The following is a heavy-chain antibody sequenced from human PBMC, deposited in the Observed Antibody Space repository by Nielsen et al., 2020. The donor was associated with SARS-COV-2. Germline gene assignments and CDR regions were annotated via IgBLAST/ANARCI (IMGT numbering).Heavy chain of an antibody. J-gene: IGHJ4*02. CDR1: GFTFSSYS. Sequence: GGSLRLSCAASGFTFSSYSMNWVRQAPGKGLEWVSSISSSSSYIYYADSVKGRFTISRDNAKNSLYLQMNSLRAEDTAVYYCAGTIAAAGPIDYWGQGTLVTVSS. CDR2: ISSSSSYI. CDR3: AGTIAAAGPIDY. D-gene: IGHD6-13*01. V-gene: IGHV3-21*04.